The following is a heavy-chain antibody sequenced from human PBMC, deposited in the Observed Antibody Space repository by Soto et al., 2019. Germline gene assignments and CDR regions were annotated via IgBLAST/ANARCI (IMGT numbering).Heavy chain of an antibody. D-gene: IGHD2-15*01. CDR3: ARSLLNGMDV. CDR2: IRSKAYGGTA. Sequence: LRLSCTGSGFTWGDYAMNWVRQAPGRGLEWVGFIRSKAYGGTAEYATSVKGRFTISRDDSKTIAYLQMNSLKTDDTAEFYCARSLLNGMDVWGQGTAVTVSS. V-gene: IGHV3-49*04. CDR1: GFTWGDYA. J-gene: IGHJ6*02.